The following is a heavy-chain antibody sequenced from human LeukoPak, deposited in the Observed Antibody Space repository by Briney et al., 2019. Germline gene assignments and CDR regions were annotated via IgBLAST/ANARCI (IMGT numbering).Heavy chain of an antibody. CDR2: IWYDGSNK. CDR1: GFTFSSYG. Sequence: TGGSLRLSCAASGFTFSSYGMHWVRQAPGKGLEWVAVIWYDGSNKYYADSVKGRFTISRDNSKNTLYLQMNSLRAEDTAVYYCAKEYSVRNQFDYWGQGTLVAVSS. J-gene: IGHJ4*02. D-gene: IGHD1-14*01. V-gene: IGHV3-33*06. CDR3: AKEYSVRNQFDY.